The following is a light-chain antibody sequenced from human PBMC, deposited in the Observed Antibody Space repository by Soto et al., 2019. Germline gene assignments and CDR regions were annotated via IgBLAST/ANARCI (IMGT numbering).Light chain of an antibody. V-gene: IGKV1-39*01. Sequence: DIQMTQSPSSLSASVGDSVTITCRASQSISSYLNWYQQKPGKAPKLLIYAASSWASGVPSRFSGSGSGTDFTLTISSLQPEDFATYYCQQSYSTPWTFGQGTKVEIK. J-gene: IGKJ1*01. CDR1: QSISSY. CDR3: QQSYSTPWT. CDR2: AAS.